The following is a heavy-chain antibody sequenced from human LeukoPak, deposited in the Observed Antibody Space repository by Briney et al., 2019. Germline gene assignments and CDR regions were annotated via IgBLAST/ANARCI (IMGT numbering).Heavy chain of an antibody. V-gene: IGHV4-39*01. CDR2: NYYSGST. CDR3: ARQLGYCSSTSCYADKVDY. D-gene: IGHD2-2*01. CDR1: GGSLSSSSYY. J-gene: IGHJ4*02. Sequence: AETLSLTCTFSGGSLSSSSYYWGWIRQPPGKGLEWVGCNYYSGSTYYNPSLKSLVTISVDSSKTQFSRKQSSVTAADTAVYYCARQLGYCSSTSCYADKVDYWGQGTLVTVSS.